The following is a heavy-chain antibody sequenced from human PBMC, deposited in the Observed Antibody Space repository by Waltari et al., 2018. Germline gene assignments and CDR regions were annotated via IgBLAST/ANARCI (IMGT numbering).Heavy chain of an antibody. CDR1: GFTFDDYA. J-gene: IGHJ4*02. Sequence: EVQLVESGGVVVQPGGSLRLSCAASGFTFDDYAMHWVRHAPGKGLEWVSLISWEGSTTSYADSVKGRFTISRDNSKNSLYLQMNSLRAEDNALYYCAKDSRGYSGWVDYWGQGTLVTVSS. CDR2: ISWEGSTT. CDR3: AKDSRGYSGWVDY. V-gene: IGHV3-43D*03. D-gene: IGHD6-19*01.